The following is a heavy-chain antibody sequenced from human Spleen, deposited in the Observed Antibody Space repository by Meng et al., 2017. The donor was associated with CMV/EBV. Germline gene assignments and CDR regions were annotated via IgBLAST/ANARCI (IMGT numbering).Heavy chain of an antibody. V-gene: IGHV3-21*01. Sequence: GESLKISCAASGFTFSRYSMNWVRQAPGKGLEWVSAISGSGGSTYYADSVKGRFTISRDNAKNSLYLQMNSLRAEDTAVYYCARGTVGATMGWFDPWGQGTLVTVSS. D-gene: IGHD1-26*01. CDR2: ISGSGGST. J-gene: IGHJ5*02. CDR1: GFTFSRYS. CDR3: ARGTVGATMGWFDP.